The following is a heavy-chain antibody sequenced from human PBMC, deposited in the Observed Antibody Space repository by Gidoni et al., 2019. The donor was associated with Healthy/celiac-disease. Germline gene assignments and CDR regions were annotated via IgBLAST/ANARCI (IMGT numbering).Heavy chain of an antibody. Sequence: QVQLVESGGGVVQPGRSLRLSCAASGFTFSSYAMHWVRQAPGKGLEWVAVISYDGSKKYYADSVKGRFTISRDNSKNTLYVQMNSLRDEDTAVYYCARDRGDMVYYFDNWGQGTLVTVSS. J-gene: IGHJ4*02. CDR2: ISYDGSKK. V-gene: IGHV3-30-3*01. CDR3: ARDRGDMVYYFDN. D-gene: IGHD2-8*01. CDR1: GFTFSSYA.